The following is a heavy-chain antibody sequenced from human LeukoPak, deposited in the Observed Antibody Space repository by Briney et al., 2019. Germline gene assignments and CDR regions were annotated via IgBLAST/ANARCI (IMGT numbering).Heavy chain of an antibody. CDR3: ARAYYESSAYRHAVYFDY. D-gene: IGHD3-22*01. CDR2: IIPILGIA. CDR1: GGTFSSYA. V-gene: IGHV1-69*04. J-gene: IGHJ4*02. Sequence: VASVKVSCKASGGTFSSYAISWVRQAPGQGLEWMGRIIPILGIANYAQKFQGRVTITADKSTSTAYMELSSLSSDDTAVYYCARAYYESSAYRHAVYFDYWGQGTLVTVSS.